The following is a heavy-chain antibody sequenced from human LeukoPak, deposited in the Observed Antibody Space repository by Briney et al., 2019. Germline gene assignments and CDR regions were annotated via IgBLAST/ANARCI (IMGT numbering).Heavy chain of an antibody. CDR3: ARVPSSSWTGYFDY. Sequence: SETLSLTCTVSGGSISSYYWSWIRQPPGKGLEWIGYIYYSGSTNYNPSLKSRVTISVDTSKNQFSLKLSSVTAADTAVYYRARVPSSSWTGYFDYWGQGTLVTVSS. V-gene: IGHV4-59*01. CDR2: IYYSGST. J-gene: IGHJ4*02. D-gene: IGHD6-13*01. CDR1: GGSISSYY.